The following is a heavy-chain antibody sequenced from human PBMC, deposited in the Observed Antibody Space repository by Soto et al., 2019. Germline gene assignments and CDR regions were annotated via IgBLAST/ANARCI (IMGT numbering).Heavy chain of an antibody. Sequence: SETLSLTCTVSGGSISSSSYYWGWIRQPPGKGLEWIGSIYYSGSTYYNPSLKSRVTISVDTSKNQFSLKLSSVTAADTAVYYCARHEGEGHGGNFDYYYYYGMDVWGQGTTVTVSS. J-gene: IGHJ6*02. CDR3: ARHEGEGHGGNFDYYYYYGMDV. D-gene: IGHD2-21*02. V-gene: IGHV4-39*01. CDR2: IYYSGST. CDR1: GGSISSSSYY.